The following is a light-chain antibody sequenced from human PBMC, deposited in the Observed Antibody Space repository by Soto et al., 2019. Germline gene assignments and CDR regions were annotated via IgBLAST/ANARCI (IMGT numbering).Light chain of an antibody. V-gene: IGLV2-23*01. CDR3: FSYAGSSTDV. CDR1: SSDVGSYNL. Sequence: QSVLTQPASVSGSPEQSITISCTGTSSDVGSYNLVSWYQQHPGKAPKLMIYEGSKRPSGVSNRFSGSKSGNTASLTIFGLQAEDEADYYCFSYAGSSTDVFGTGTKVTVL. CDR2: EGS. J-gene: IGLJ1*01.